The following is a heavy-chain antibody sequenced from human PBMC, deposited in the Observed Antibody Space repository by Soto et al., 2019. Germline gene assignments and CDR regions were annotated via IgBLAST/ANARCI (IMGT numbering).Heavy chain of an antibody. CDR3: ARYKSGFKWFDP. Sequence: TDTLSLSSTVSGGSVSRCAYYWSWIRQPPGKGLEWIAYIYYRGGTYYNPSLKSRVTISVDTSKNQFSLKLSSVTAADTAVYYCARYKSGFKWFDPWGQGTLVTVS. CDR2: IYYRGGT. J-gene: IGHJ5*02. V-gene: IGHV4-61*08. CDR1: GGSVSRCAYY. D-gene: IGHD3-9*01.